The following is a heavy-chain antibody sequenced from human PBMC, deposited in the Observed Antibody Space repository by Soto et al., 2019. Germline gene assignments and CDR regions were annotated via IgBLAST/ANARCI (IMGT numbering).Heavy chain of an antibody. CDR1: GFTFSSYW. CDR3: ARDAPLRTLSIPAFDYYLLDV. V-gene: IGHV3-7*03. CDR2: INQDGSET. J-gene: IGHJ6*02. Sequence: PGGSLRLSCAASGFTFSSYWMTWVRQAPGKGWDWVANINQDGSETYYVDSVKGRFTASKDNAEKSGYLQMTSLRVEDTAAYYCARDAPLRTLSIPAFDYYLLDVWGQGTTVTVSS. D-gene: IGHD2-21*01.